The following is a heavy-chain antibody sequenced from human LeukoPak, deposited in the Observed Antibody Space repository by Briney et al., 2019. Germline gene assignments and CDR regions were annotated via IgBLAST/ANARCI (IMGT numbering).Heavy chain of an antibody. V-gene: IGHV3-30*18. CDR1: GFTFSSYG. CDR2: ISYDGSNK. D-gene: IGHD1-26*01. J-gene: IGHJ3*02. CDR3: AKDLRWETTDAFDI. Sequence: GGSLRLSCAASGFTFSSYGMHWVRQAPGKGLEWVAVISYDGSNKYYADSVKGRFTISRDNSKNTLYLQMNSLRAEDTAVYYCAKDLRWETTDAFDIWGQGTMVTVSS.